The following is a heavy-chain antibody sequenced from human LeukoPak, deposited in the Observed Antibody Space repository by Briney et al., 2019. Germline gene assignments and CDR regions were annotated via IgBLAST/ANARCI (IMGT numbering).Heavy chain of an antibody. D-gene: IGHD6-19*01. V-gene: IGHV1-2*06. CDR1: GYTFTGYY. J-gene: IGHJ4*02. CDR3: AIIAVAGSLDY. CDR2: INPNSGGT. Sequence: GASVKVSCKASGYTFTGYYMHWVRQAPGQGLEWMGRINPNSGGTNYAQKFQGRVTMTRDTSISTADMELSRLRSDDTAVYYCAIIAVAGSLDYWGQGTLVTVSS.